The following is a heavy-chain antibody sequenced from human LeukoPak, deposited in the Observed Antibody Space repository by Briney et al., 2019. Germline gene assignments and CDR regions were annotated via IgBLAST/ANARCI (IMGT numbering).Heavy chain of an antibody. D-gene: IGHD6-19*01. CDR1: GFTFSDCY. J-gene: IGHJ6*02. CDR2: ISSSGSTI. V-gene: IGHV3-11*01. Sequence: KSGGSLRLSCAASGFTFSDCYMSWIRQAPGKGLEWVSYISSSGSTIYYADSVKGRFTISRDNAKNSLYLQMNSLRAEDTAVYYCARDTWRAVAGTSTYYYTGMDAWGQGTTVTVSS. CDR3: ARDTWRAVAGTSTYYYTGMDA.